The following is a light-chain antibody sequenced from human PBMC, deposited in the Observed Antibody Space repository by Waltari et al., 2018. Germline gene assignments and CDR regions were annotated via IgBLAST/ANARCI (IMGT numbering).Light chain of an antibody. CDR2: ENS. CDR1: SSNIGHNY. CDR3: GTWDSSLSGAV. V-gene: IGLV1-51*02. Sequence: QSVLTQPPSVSAAPGPRVTISCSGGSSNIGHNYVSWYRQFPGTAPKLLIDENSERPAGMHGRFCGSKSGTSATLDITGLQAGDEADYYCGTWDSSLSGAVFGGGTHLTVL. J-gene: IGLJ7*01.